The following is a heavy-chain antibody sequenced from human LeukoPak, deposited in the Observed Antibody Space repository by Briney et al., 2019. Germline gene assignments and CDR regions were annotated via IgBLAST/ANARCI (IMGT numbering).Heavy chain of an antibody. J-gene: IGHJ3*02. CDR2: ISGSGGTT. CDR1: GFTFSSCA. D-gene: IGHD4-17*01. V-gene: IGHV3-23*01. Sequence: GGSLRLSCAASGFTFSSCAMSWVRQAPGKGLEWVSAISGSGGTTYYADSVKGRFTISRDNSKYTLFLQMNGLRAEDTAVYYCARDPNGDYIGAFDMWGPGTMVTVSS. CDR3: ARDPNGDYIGAFDM.